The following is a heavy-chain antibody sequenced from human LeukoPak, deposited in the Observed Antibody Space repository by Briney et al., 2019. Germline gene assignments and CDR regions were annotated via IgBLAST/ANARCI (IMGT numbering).Heavy chain of an antibody. CDR1: GYTFTGYY. D-gene: IGHD6-13*01. J-gene: IGHJ4*02. CDR3: ARDIGGSSWYYFDY. Sequence: ASAKVSCKASGYTFTGYYMHWVRQAPGQGLEWMGIIIPSGDSPTYAQKFQGRVTMTRDMSTSIVYMELSSLRSEDTAFYYCARDIGGSSWYYFDYWGQGTLVTVSS. CDR2: IIPSGDSP. V-gene: IGHV1-46*01.